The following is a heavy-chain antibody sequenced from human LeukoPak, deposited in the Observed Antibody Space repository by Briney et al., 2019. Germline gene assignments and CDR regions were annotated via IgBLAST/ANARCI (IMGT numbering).Heavy chain of an antibody. CDR2: IYHSGRT. V-gene: IGHV4-59*02. Sequence: SETLSLNCTVSGASVFNHYWSWIRQPPGKRLEWIGYIYHSGRTKYNPSLQSRVTISVDTSESQFSLKLSSVTAADTAVYYCARDKDYFDSGGAFDIWGRGTMVTVSS. CDR1: GASVFNHY. J-gene: IGHJ3*02. CDR3: ARDKDYFDSGGAFDI. D-gene: IGHD3-22*01.